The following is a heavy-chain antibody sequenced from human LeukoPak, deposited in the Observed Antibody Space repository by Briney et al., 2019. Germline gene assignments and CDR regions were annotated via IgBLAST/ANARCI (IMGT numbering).Heavy chain of an antibody. CDR2: ISSSGSTI. D-gene: IGHD3-10*01. J-gene: IGHJ3*02. CDR3: ARTVGYYGSGWARGLDAFDI. Sequence: VQPGGSLRLSYAASGFTFSSYEMNWVRQAPGKGLEWVSYISSSGSTIYYADSVKGRFTISRDNAKNSLYLQMNSLRAEDTAVYYCARTVGYYGSGWARGLDAFDIWGQGTMVTVSS. CDR1: GFTFSSYE. V-gene: IGHV3-48*03.